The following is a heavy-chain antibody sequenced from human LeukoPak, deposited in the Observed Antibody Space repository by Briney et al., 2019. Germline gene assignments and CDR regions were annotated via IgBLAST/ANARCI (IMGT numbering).Heavy chain of an antibody. CDR2: INPSGGST. V-gene: IGHV1-46*01. CDR1: GYTFTSYY. Sequence: ASVKVSFKASGYTFTSYYMHWVRQAPGQGLEWMGIINPSGGSTSYAQKFQGRVTMTTDTSTNTVYMELRSLRSDDTAVYYCARDLFSRRMNYYGSGSYFAYWGQGTLVAVSS. D-gene: IGHD3-10*01. J-gene: IGHJ4*02. CDR3: ARDLFSRRMNYYGSGSYFAY.